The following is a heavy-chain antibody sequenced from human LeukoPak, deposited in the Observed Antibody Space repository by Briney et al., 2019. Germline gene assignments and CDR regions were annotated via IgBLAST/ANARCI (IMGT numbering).Heavy chain of an antibody. CDR3: ARHRTVTNNFDY. D-gene: IGHD4-11*01. CDR1: GGSISSYY. V-gene: IGHV4-59*08. J-gene: IGHJ4*02. CDR2: IYYSGNT. Sequence: PSETLSLTCTVSGGSISSYYWSWIRQPPGKGLGWIGYIYYSGNTNYNPSLKSRVTISVDTSKNQISLKLSSVTAADTAVYYCARHRTVTNNFDYWGQGTLVTVSS.